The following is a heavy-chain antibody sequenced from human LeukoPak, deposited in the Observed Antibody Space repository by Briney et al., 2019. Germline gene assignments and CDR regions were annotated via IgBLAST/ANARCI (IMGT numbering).Heavy chain of an antibody. Sequence: SVKVSCKASGYTFTGYYMHWVRQAPGQGLEWMGRIIPILGIANYAQKFQGRVTITADKSTSTAYMELSSLRSEDTAVYYCASTNGDSSGYYIDYWGQGTLVTVSS. CDR3: ASTNGDSSGYYIDY. CDR1: GYTFTGYY. D-gene: IGHD3-22*01. CDR2: IIPILGIA. V-gene: IGHV1-69*02. J-gene: IGHJ4*02.